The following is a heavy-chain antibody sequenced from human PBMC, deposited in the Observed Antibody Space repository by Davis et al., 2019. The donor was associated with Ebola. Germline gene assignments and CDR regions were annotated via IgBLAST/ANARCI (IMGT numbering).Heavy chain of an antibody. CDR2: ISSSGSTI. CDR1: GFTFSSYS. D-gene: IGHD3-22*01. J-gene: IGHJ6*02. CDR3: ARGPSMIVVVITPGYGMDV. V-gene: IGHV3-48*04. Sequence: GESLKISCAASGFTFSSYSMNWVRQAPGKGLEWVSYISSSGSTIYYADSVKGRFTISRDNAKNSLYLQMNSLRAEDTAVYYCARGPSMIVVVITPGYGMDVWGQGTTVTVSS.